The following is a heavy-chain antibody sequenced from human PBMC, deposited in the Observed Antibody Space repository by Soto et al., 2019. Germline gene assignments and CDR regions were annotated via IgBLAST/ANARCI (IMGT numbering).Heavy chain of an antibody. CDR3: ARTPGPYSSLDY. CDR1: GVSISSGVYY. CDR2: IDWDDDK. Sequence: TLSLTCTVSGVSISSGVYYWSWIRQPPGKALEWLARIDWDDDKYYSTSLKTRLTISKDTSKNQVVLTMTNMDPVDTATYYCARTPGPYSSLDYWGQGTLVTVSS. V-gene: IGHV2-70*11. D-gene: IGHD6-13*01. J-gene: IGHJ4*02.